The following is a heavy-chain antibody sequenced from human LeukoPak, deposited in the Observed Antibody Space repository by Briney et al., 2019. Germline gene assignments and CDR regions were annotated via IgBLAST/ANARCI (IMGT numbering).Heavy chain of an antibody. CDR3: ARGGTYYDFWSGYYNLPFDY. CDR2: INHSGST. D-gene: IGHD3-3*01. J-gene: IGHJ4*02. CDR1: GGSFSGYY. Sequence: SETLSLTCAVYGGSFSGYYWSWIRQPPGKGLEWIGEINHSGSTNYNPSLKSRVTISVDTSKNQFSLKLSSVTAADTAVYYCARGGTYYDFWSGYYNLPFDYWGQGTLVTVSS. V-gene: IGHV4-34*01.